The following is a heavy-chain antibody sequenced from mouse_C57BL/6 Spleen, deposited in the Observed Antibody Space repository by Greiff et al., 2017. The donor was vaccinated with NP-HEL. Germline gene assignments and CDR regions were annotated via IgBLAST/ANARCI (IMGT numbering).Heavy chain of an antibody. D-gene: IGHD1-1*01. V-gene: IGHV1-55*01. Sequence: QVRLQQPGAELVKPGASVKMSCKASGYTFTSYWITWVKQRPGQGLEWIGDIYPGSGSTNYNEKFKSKATLTVDTSSSTAYMQLSSLTSEDSAVYSCARDELLLRYLDYWGQGTTLTVSS. CDR2: IYPGSGST. CDR1: GYTFTSYW. J-gene: IGHJ2*01. CDR3: ARDELLLRYLDY.